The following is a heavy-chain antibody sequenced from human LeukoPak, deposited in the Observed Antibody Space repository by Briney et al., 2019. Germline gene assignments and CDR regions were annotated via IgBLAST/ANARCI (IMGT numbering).Heavy chain of an antibody. CDR2: IYSGGST. J-gene: IGHJ4*02. CDR1: GFTVSSNY. V-gene: IGHV3-53*01. Sequence: GGSLRLSCAASGFTVSSNYMSWVRQAPGKGLEWVSVIYSGGSTYYADSVKGRSTISRDNSKNTLYLQMNSLRAEDTAVYYCSGYDYSGFPAAGYWGQGTLVTVSS. D-gene: IGHD5-12*01. CDR3: SGYDYSGFPAAGY.